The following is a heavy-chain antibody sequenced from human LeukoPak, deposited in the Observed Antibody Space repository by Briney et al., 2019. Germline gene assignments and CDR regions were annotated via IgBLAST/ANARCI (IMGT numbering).Heavy chain of an antibody. D-gene: IGHD3-10*01. J-gene: IGHJ6*03. CDR3: ARSVRGFGELWPYYYYYYYMDV. Sequence: PSETLSLTCAVYGGSFSGYYWSWIRQPPGKGLEWIGEINHSGSTNYNPSLKSRVTISVDTSKNQFSLKLSSVTAADTAVYYCARSVRGFGELWPYYYYYYYMDVWGKGTTVTVSS. CDR2: INHSGST. CDR1: GGSFSGYY. V-gene: IGHV4-34*01.